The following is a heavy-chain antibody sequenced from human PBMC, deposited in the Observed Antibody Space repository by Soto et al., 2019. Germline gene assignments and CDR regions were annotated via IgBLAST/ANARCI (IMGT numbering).Heavy chain of an antibody. V-gene: IGHV4-34*01. CDR1: GGSFSGYY. D-gene: IGHD6-6*01. J-gene: IGHJ4*02. Sequence: QVQLQQWGAGLLKPSETLSLTCAVYGGSFSGYYWSWIHQPPGKGLEWIGEINHSGSTNYNPSLKSRVTISVDTSKNQFSLKLSSVTAADTAVYYCARGGIAARRGGDYWGQGTLVTVSS. CDR3: ARGGIAARRGGDY. CDR2: INHSGST.